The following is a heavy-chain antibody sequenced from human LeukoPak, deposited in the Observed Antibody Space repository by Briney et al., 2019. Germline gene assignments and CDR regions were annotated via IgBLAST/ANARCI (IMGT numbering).Heavy chain of an antibody. D-gene: IGHD3-10*01. CDR2: ISSNGGST. V-gene: IGHV3-64*01. CDR1: GFTFSSYA. Sequence: GGSLRLSCAASGFTFSSYAMHWVRQAPGKGLEYVSAISSNGGSTYYANSVKGRFTISRDNSKNTLYLQMGSLRAEDMAVYYCARARRLGFEELSRQYYYYMDVWGKGTTVTVSS. CDR3: ARARRLGFEELSRQYYYYMDV. J-gene: IGHJ6*03.